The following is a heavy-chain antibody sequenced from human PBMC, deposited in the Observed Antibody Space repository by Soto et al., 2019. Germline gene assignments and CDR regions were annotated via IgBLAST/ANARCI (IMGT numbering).Heavy chain of an antibody. V-gene: IGHV1-18*01. Sequence: QVPLVQSGAEVKKPGASVKVSCKTSGYNFTTYGVSWVRQAPGQGLEWMGWISVHNGHTNYAQTFQGRVTMTTDTSTTTAYMELRSLRSDDTAVHYCARYQPYSTGYYYFDHWGQGTLAIVTS. CDR2: ISVHNGHT. CDR3: ARYQPYSTGYYYFDH. CDR1: GYNFTTYG. D-gene: IGHD6-19*01. J-gene: IGHJ4*02.